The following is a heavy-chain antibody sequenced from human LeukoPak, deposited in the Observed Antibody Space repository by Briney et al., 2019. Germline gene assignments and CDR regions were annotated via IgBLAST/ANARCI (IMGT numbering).Heavy chain of an antibody. V-gene: IGHV3-7*01. CDR3: ARSETTYYYDSSVYFYYYYGMDV. CDR1: GFTFSNYW. J-gene: IGHJ6*02. D-gene: IGHD3-22*01. Sequence: GGSLRLSCAASGFTFSNYWMTWVRQAPGKGLEWVANIKQDGSEKYYVDSVKGRFTISRDNSKNSLYLQMNSLRAEDTAVYYCARSETTYYYDSSVYFYYYYGMDVWGQGTTVTVSS. CDR2: IKQDGSEK.